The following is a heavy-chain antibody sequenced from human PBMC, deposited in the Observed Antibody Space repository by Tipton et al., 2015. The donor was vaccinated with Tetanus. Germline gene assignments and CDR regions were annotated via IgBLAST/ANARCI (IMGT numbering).Heavy chain of an antibody. V-gene: IGHV4-39*01. Sequence: TLSLTCTVSGGSITSGSYYWGWIRQPPGKGLEWIGNIYYSGTTYYNSPLKGRVTISLDTSKNQFSLKMTSVTAADTAVYYCARQADNWFDPWGQGTLVAVSS. CDR1: GGSITSGSYY. CDR3: ARQADNWFDP. CDR2: IYYSGTT. J-gene: IGHJ5*02.